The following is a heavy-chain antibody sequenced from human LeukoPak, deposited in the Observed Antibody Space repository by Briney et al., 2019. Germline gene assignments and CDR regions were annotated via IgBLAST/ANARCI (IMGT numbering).Heavy chain of an antibody. D-gene: IGHD3-10*01. CDR3: ARAVVRGVLDY. J-gene: IGHJ4*02. CDR1: GYTFTSYD. Sequence: GASVKVSCTASGYTFTSYDINWVRQATGQGLEWMGWMNPNRGNTGYAQKFPGRATMTRNTSISTAYMELSSLRSEDTALYYCARAVVRGVLDYWGQGTLVTVSS. V-gene: IGHV1-8*01. CDR2: MNPNRGNT.